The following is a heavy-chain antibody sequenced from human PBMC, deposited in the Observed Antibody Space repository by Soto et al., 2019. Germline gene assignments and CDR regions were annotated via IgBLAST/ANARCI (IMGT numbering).Heavy chain of an antibody. CDR3: ASGLGYKA. V-gene: IGHV4-31*03. Sequence: QVQLQESGPGLVKPSQTLSLTCTVSGDSVSSSSYYWSWIRQHPGKGLEWIGYIHHSGTTNYNPSLKSRITLSVDTSKNQFSLRLSSVTAADTAVYYCASGLGYKAWGQGTLVTVSS. CDR2: IHHSGTT. D-gene: IGHD5-12*01. CDR1: GDSVSSSSYY. J-gene: IGHJ5*02.